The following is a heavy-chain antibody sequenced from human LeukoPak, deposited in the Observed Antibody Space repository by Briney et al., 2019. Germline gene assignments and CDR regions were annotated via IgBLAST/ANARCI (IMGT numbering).Heavy chain of an antibody. CDR1: GFTFSSHA. CDR3: AKARGWYDFDY. Sequence: GGSLRLSCAASGFTFSSHAMSWVRQTPGKGLDWVSGISGVGGSTYYADSVKGRFTISRDNSKNTVYLQMNSLRADDTAVYYCAKARGWYDFDYWGQGILVTVS. D-gene: IGHD6-19*01. J-gene: IGHJ4*02. CDR2: ISGVGGST. V-gene: IGHV3-23*01.